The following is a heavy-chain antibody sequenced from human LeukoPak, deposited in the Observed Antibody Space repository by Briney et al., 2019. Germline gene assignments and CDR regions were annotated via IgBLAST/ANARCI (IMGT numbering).Heavy chain of an antibody. Sequence: GGSLRLSCAASGFTFSSSAMSWVRQAPGKGLEWVSAISNNGGYTYYADSVQGRFTISRVNSKSTLCLQMNSLRAEDTAVYYCAKQLGYCSDGSCYFPYWGQGTLVTVSS. D-gene: IGHD2-15*01. V-gene: IGHV3-23*01. CDR3: AKQLGYCSDGSCYFPY. CDR2: ISNNGGYT. J-gene: IGHJ4*02. CDR1: GFTFSSSA.